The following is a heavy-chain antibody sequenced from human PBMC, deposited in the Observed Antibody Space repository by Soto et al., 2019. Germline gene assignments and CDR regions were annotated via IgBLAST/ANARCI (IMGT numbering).Heavy chain of an antibody. CDR3: ARLRLARPRYYCIDV. J-gene: IGHJ6*02. CDR1: GGSISSSSYY. D-gene: IGHD6-6*01. CDR2: IYYSGST. Sequence: SETLSLTCTVSGGSISSSSYYWGWIRQPPGKGLEWIGSIYYSGSTYYNPSLKSRVTISVDTSKNQFSLKLSSVTAADTAVYYCARLRLARPRYYCIDVWGQGTTVTVSS. V-gene: IGHV4-39*01.